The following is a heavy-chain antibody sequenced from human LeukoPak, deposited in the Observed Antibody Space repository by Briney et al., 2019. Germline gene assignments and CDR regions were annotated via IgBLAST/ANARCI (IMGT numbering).Heavy chain of an antibody. CDR2: IGTAGDT. CDR1: GFTFGTYD. Sequence: PGGSLRLSCAASGFTFGTYDMHWVRQATGKGLEWVAAIGTAGDTYYPDSVKGRFTISRENAKNSLYLQMNSLRGGDTAVYYCARAPRGSGYADYWGRGTLVTVSS. CDR3: ARAPRGSGYADY. V-gene: IGHV3-13*01. D-gene: IGHD5-12*01. J-gene: IGHJ4*02.